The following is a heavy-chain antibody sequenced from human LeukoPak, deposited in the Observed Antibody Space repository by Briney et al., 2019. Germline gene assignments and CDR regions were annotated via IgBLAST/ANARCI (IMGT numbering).Heavy chain of an antibody. CDR2: ISYDGSNK. CDR1: GFTFSSYA. Sequence: GRSLRLSCAASGFTFSSYAMHWVRQAPGKGLEWVAVISYDGSNKYYADSVKGRFTISRDNSKNTLYLQMNSLRAEDTAVYYCAKDIYNYYDSSGYGYWGQGTLVTVSS. CDR3: AKDIYNYYDSSGYGY. D-gene: IGHD3-22*01. V-gene: IGHV3-30-3*01. J-gene: IGHJ4*02.